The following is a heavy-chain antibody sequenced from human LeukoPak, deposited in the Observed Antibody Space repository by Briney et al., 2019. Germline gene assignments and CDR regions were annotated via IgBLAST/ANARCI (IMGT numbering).Heavy chain of an antibody. J-gene: IGHJ4*02. D-gene: IGHD4-17*01. V-gene: IGHV4-59*01. CDR1: GGSISSYY. CDR2: IYYSGST. CDR3: ARSITSTGTGDY. Sequence: SETLSLTCTVSGGSISSYYWSWIRQPPGKGLEWIGHIYYSGSTDYTPSLKSRVTISVDTSKNQFSLKLSSVTAADTAVYYCARSITSTGTGDYWGQGTLVTVSS.